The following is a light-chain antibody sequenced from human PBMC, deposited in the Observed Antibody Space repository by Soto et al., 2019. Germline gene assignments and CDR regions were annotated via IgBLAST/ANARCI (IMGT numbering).Light chain of an antibody. CDR3: QQSYSIPWT. J-gene: IGKJ1*01. Sequence: IQMTQSPSSLSASVGDRVTITCRESQSISSYLNWYQQKPGKAPKVLIYAASSLQSGIPSRFSGSGSGTDFTLTISSLQPEDFATYYCQQSYSIPWTFGQGTKVEIK. CDR1: QSISSY. CDR2: AAS. V-gene: IGKV1-39*01.